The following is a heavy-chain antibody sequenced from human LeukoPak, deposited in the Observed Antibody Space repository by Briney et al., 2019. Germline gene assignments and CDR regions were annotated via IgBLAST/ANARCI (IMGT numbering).Heavy chain of an antibody. CDR1: GFTFSSYA. D-gene: IGHD2-21*01. CDR2: ISYDGSNK. CDR3: AREYSLHWFDP. Sequence: QPGGSLRLSCAASGFTFSSYAMTWVRQAPGKGLEWVAVISYDGSNKYYADSVKGRFTISRDNSKNTLYLQMNSLRAEDTAVYYCAREYSLHWFDPWGQGTLVTVSS. J-gene: IGHJ5*02. V-gene: IGHV3-30-3*01.